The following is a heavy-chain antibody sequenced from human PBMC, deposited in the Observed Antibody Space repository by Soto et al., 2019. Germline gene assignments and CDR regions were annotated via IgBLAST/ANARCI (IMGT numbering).Heavy chain of an antibody. D-gene: IGHD6-13*01. CDR2: HDLEKGET. V-gene: IGHV1-24*01. CDR3: AIEVGRSNKFDL. J-gene: IGHJ5*02. Sequence: ASVKVSCKVSGYSLTELSIHWVRQAPGEGLEWMGGHDLEKGETIYAQKFQGRVTMTEDSPADTPYMQLRSLRSEDTAVYYCAIEVGRSNKFDLWGQGTMVTVSS. CDR1: GYSLTELS.